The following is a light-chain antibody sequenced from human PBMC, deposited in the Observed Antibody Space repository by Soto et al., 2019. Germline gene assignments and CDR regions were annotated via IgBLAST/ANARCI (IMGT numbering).Light chain of an antibody. CDR2: GAS. CDR3: QQYNNWPPT. V-gene: IGKV3-15*01. Sequence: EIVMTQSPATLSVSPGERATLSCRASQSVSGNLAWYQQKPGQAPRLLIYGASTRATGIPSRFSGSGSGTDFTLTISSLQSEDFAVYYCQQYNNWPPTFGQGTRLEIK. J-gene: IGKJ5*01. CDR1: QSVSGN.